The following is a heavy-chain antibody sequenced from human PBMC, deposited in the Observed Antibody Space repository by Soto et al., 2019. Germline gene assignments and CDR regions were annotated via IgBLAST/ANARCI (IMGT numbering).Heavy chain of an antibody. J-gene: IGHJ5*02. V-gene: IGHV4-31*02. Sequence: WTWIRQHPGKGLEWVGYMSYSGSTYYSPSLSNRVSISIDTTKNQFSLKMDSVTAADTSVYYCARGSFSSSSSWFDPWGRGILVTVSS. D-gene: IGHD2-2*01. CDR2: MSYSGST. CDR3: ARGSFSSSSSWFDP.